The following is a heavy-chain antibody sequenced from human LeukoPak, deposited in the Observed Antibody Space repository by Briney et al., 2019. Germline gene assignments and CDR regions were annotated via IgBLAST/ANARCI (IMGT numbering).Heavy chain of an antibody. J-gene: IGHJ4*02. Sequence: PGGSLRLSCAASGFTVSSNYMTWVRQAPGKGLEWVAFIRHDGSDKYYIDSVKDRFIISRDNSKNTLYLQMNSLRTDDTAVYYCATEFNYYGSGSYGWGQGTLVTVSS. CDR3: ATEFNYYGSGSYG. D-gene: IGHD3-10*01. CDR2: IRHDGSDK. CDR1: GFTVSSNY. V-gene: IGHV3-30*02.